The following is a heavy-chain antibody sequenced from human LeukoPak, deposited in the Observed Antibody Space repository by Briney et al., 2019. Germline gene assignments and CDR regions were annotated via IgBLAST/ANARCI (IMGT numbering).Heavy chain of an antibody. V-gene: IGHV4-59*01. D-gene: IGHD5-24*01. Sequence: PSEALSLTCTVSGGSISIYYWSWIRQPPGKGLEWIGYIYFTGSTNSNPSLKSRVTVSVDTSKNQVSLKLNSVTAADTAVYYCARGDEYNAGYFDYWGQGALVTVSS. CDR2: IYFTGST. J-gene: IGHJ4*02. CDR3: ARGDEYNAGYFDY. CDR1: GGSISIYY.